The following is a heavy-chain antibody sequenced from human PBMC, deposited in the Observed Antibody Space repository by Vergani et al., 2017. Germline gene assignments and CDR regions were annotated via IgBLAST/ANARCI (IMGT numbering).Heavy chain of an antibody. CDR2: ISGQNFRT. J-gene: IGHJ1*01. D-gene: IGHD6-6*01. V-gene: IGHV3-23*01. CDR3: AKDRAEYSSSITEYFQH. CDR1: GFTFTAHG. Sequence: EVQLLESGGGSAQPGESLRLSCVASGFTFTAHGLNWVRQAPGKGLEWVSGISGQNFRTHYADSVKGRFTISRDDSKNTVYLQINSLRAEDTAVYYCAKDRAEYSSSITEYFQHWGQGTLVTVSS.